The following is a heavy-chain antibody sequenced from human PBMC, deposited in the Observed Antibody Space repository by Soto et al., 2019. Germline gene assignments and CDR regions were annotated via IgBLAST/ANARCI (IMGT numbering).Heavy chain of an antibody. CDR3: ARGLSGDKVDY. J-gene: IGHJ4*02. CDR1: GGSVSSVDYY. D-gene: IGHD7-27*01. Sequence: QVQLQESGPGLVKPSQTLSLTCTVSGGSVSSVDYYWSWIRQVPDKRLEWIGHIYDGGSTYIYPSLRSQVSISLEPSKNQCSLELNSVSAADTAVYSCARGLSGDKVDYWGQGILVTVSS. V-gene: IGHV4-30-4*08. CDR2: IYDGGST.